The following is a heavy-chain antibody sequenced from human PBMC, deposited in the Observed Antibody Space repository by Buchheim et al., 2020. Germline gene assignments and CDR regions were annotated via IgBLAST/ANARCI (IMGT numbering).Heavy chain of an antibody. CDR2: ITGGGVTT. Sequence: EVQLLESGGDLVQPGGSLRLSCAGSGFTSINHALHWVRQAPGKGLEWVSSITGGGVTTYYADSVKGRFTISRDNSRSTLYLQMNSLRAEDTATYFCTRSMAVAGYSFYYYGMGVWGPGTT. J-gene: IGHJ6*02. V-gene: IGHV3-23*01. CDR1: GFTSINHA. D-gene: IGHD6-19*01. CDR3: TRSMAVAGYSFYYYGMGV.